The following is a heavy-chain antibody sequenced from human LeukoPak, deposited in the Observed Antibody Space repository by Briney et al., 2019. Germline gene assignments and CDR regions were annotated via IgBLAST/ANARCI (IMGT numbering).Heavy chain of an antibody. Sequence: GGSLRLSCAASGFTFSSYAMSWVRQAPGKGLEWVSAISGSGGSTYYADSVKGRFTISRDNSRNTLYLQMNSLRAEDTAVYYCAIQRVTGTTAKFVDWGQGTLVTVSS. D-gene: IGHD1-7*01. J-gene: IGHJ4*02. CDR1: GFTFSSYA. CDR2: ISGSGGST. CDR3: AIQRVTGTTAKFVD. V-gene: IGHV3-23*01.